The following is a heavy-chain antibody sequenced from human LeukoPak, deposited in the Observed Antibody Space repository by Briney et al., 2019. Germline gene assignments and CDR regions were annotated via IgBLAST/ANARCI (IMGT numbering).Heavy chain of an antibody. J-gene: IGHJ4*02. CDR2: IYYSGNT. Sequence: SETLSLTXAVSGYPISNGYYWGWIRQPPGKGLEWIGSIYYSGNTYDNPSLKSRVTISLDTSKNQFSLRLSSVTASDTAVYYCARHRLFDTTGYYYDFDYWGQGTLVTVSS. V-gene: IGHV4-38-2*01. CDR3: ARHRLFDTTGYYYDFDY. D-gene: IGHD3-22*01. CDR1: GYPISNGYY.